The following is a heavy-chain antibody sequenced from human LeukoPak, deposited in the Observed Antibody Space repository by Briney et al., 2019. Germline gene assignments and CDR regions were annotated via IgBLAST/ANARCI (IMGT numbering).Heavy chain of an antibody. CDR3: ARGGRSPRSGAGYYYYYYMDV. CDR2: INHSGGT. D-gene: IGHD3-10*01. J-gene: IGHJ6*03. CDR1: GGSFSGYY. V-gene: IGHV4-34*01. Sequence: SETLSLTCAVYGGSFSGYYWSWIRHPPGKGVEWIGEINHSGGTNNNPSLQSRVTISVDTSKNQFSLKLSSVTAADTAVDYCARGGRSPRSGAGYYYYYYMDVWGKGTTVTVSS.